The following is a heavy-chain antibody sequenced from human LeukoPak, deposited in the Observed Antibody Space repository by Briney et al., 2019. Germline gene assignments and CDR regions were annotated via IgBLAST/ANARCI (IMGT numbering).Heavy chain of an antibody. CDR3: ARVRTGTPSY. Sequence: SSETLSLTCAVYGGSFSGYYLSWLRQPPGKGREWIGEINHSESTNYNPSRKSLITISVDTSKNQFSLKMSPVAAAGPAVYFFARVRTGTPSYWGQGTLVTVSS. CDR2: INHSEST. CDR1: GGSFSGYY. J-gene: IGHJ4*02. V-gene: IGHV4-34*01. D-gene: IGHD1-1*01.